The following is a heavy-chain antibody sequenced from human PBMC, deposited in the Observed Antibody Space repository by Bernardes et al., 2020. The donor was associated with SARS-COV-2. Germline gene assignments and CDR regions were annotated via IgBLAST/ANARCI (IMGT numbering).Heavy chain of an antibody. D-gene: IGHD2-15*01. J-gene: IGHJ4*02. CDR2: MSPNSGNT. CDR3: AADLGYCSGGNCYGFDY. CDR1: GYTFTAYD. Sequence: ASVKVSCKTSGYTFTAYDISWVRQASGQGLEWLGWMSPNSGNTGYAQKFQGRLTMTRDTSISTAYMELTSLTSDDTAIYFCAADLGYCSGGNCYGFDYWGQGTLVTVSS. V-gene: IGHV1-8*01.